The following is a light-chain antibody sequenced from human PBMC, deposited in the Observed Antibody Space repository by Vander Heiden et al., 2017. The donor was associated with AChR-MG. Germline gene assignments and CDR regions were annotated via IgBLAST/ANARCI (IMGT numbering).Light chain of an antibody. CDR1: SSDVGGYDY. CDR3: SSYTSSSTVV. CDR2: DVS. Sequence: SALTQPASLSGSPGPSITISCTGTSSDVGGYDYVSWYQQHPGKAPKLMIYDVSNRPSGASTRFSGSKSGNTASLTISGLQAEDEADYYCSSYTSSSTVVFGGGTKL. V-gene: IGLV2-14*03. J-gene: IGLJ2*01.